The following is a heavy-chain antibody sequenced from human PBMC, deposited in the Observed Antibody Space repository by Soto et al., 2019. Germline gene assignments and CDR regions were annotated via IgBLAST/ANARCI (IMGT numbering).Heavy chain of an antibody. CDR3: ARGSTDSYPGSRIFDF. V-gene: IGHV3-74*03. Sequence: EVQLVESGGGSVQPGGSLRLSCAASGFTFSRHWIHWVRQAPGQGLVWVSTITDNGGDTKSADSVRGRFTISRDNSKNTLYLQMSSLRAEDSAVYYCARGSTDSYPGSRIFDFWGRGTLVTVSS. D-gene: IGHD3-10*01. CDR1: GFTFSRHW. J-gene: IGHJ4*02. CDR2: ITDNGGDT.